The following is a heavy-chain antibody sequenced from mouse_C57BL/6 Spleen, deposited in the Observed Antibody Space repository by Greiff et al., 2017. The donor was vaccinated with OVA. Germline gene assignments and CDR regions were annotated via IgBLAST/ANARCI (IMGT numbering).Heavy chain of an antibody. J-gene: IGHJ3*01. CDR3: ARNYGYGYDGPSWFAY. Sequence: QVQLKESGPGLVAPSQSLSLTCTVSGFSLTSYAISWVRQPPGKGLEWLGVIWTGGGTNYNSAPKSSLSISKDNSKSQVFLKMNSLQADDTARYYCARNYGYGYDGPSWFAYWGQGTPVTVSA. V-gene: IGHV2-9-1*01. CDR2: IWTGGGT. CDR1: GFSLTSYA. D-gene: IGHD2-2*01.